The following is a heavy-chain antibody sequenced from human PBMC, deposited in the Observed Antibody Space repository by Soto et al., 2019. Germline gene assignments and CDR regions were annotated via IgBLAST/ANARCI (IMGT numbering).Heavy chain of an antibody. CDR1: GGIFSNFA. CDR2: IIPTLGTP. Sequence: QVQLVQSGAEVKKPGSSVKVSCKASGGIFSNFAFNWMRQAPGQGLEWMGGIIPTLGTPHYAQKFLGRVTITADESTRPVYMEMSSLTVEDTAVYYCARVGLGAYDYWGQGTLVIVSS. D-gene: IGHD6-19*01. J-gene: IGHJ4*02. CDR3: ARVGLGAYDY. V-gene: IGHV1-69*01.